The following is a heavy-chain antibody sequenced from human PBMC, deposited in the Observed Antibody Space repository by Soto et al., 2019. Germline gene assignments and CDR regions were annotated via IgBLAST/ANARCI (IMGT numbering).Heavy chain of an antibody. V-gene: IGHV3-30*18. J-gene: IGHJ6*02. CDR1: GFTFSSYG. CDR3: AKDWGGYCSGGSCYKPIGYYGMDV. D-gene: IGHD2-15*01. CDR2: ISYDGSNK. Sequence: QVQLVESGGGVVQPGRSLRLSCAASGFTFSSYGMHWVRQAPGKGLEWVAVISYDGSNKYYADSVKGRFTISRDNSKNTLYLQMNSLRAEDTAVYYCAKDWGGYCSGGSCYKPIGYYGMDVWGQGTTVTVSS.